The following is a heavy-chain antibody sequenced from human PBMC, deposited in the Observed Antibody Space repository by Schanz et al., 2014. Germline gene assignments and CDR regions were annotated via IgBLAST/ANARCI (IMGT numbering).Heavy chain of an antibody. CDR3: ARGYDFWSGLRGGDY. J-gene: IGHJ4*02. Sequence: QVQLQQWGAGLLKPSETLSLSCAVYGGSLSGYYWGWVRQPPRKGLEWIGEINQSGRASYNPSLKSRVPISVDTSNNQFSLKVTSVTAADTALYFCARGYDFWSGLRGGDYWGQGTLVTVSS. CDR2: INQSGRA. V-gene: IGHV4-34*01. CDR1: GGSLSGYY. D-gene: IGHD3-3*01.